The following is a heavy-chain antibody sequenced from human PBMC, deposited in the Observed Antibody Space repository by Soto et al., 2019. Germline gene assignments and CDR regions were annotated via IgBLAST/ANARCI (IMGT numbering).Heavy chain of an antibody. D-gene: IGHD1-20*01. J-gene: IGHJ4*02. CDR2: IYYSGST. CDR1: GGSISSYY. V-gene: IGHV4-59*01. CDR3: ARDITGTYYFDY. Sequence: LSLTCTVSGGSISSYYWSWIRQPPGKGLEWIGYIYYSGSTNYNPSLKSRVTISVDTSKNQFSLKLSSVTAADTAVYYCARDITGTYYFDYWGQGTLVTVSS.